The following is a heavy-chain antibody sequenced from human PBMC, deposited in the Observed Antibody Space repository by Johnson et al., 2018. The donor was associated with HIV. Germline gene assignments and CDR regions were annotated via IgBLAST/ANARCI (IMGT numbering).Heavy chain of an antibody. V-gene: IGHV3-48*04. CDR2: ISSTSSTI. Sequence: MLLVESGGGLVQPGGSLRLSCAASGFTVSSNYMSWVRQAPGKGLEWISYISSTSSTIDFVDSVKGRFTVSRDNAKNSLYLQMNSLRAEDTAVYYCAREWGGKWNMAFDIWGQGTMVTVSS. CDR1: GFTVSSNY. D-gene: IGHD2/OR15-2a*01. J-gene: IGHJ3*02. CDR3: AREWGGKWNMAFDI.